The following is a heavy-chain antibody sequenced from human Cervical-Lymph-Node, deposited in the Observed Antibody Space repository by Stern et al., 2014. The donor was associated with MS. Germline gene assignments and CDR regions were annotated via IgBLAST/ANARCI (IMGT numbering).Heavy chain of an antibody. V-gene: IGHV4-31*03. J-gene: IGHJ4*02. Sequence: QVQLQESGPGLVKPSQTLSLTCTVSGGSISSGGYYWSWIRPHPGKGLEWIGYIYYSGSPYYNPSLKSRVTISVDTSKNQFSLKLSSVTAADTAVYYCARNPTGANLVHFDYWGQGTLVTVSS. CDR1: GGSISSGGYY. D-gene: IGHD4/OR15-4a*01. CDR3: ARNPTGANLVHFDY. CDR2: IYYSGSP.